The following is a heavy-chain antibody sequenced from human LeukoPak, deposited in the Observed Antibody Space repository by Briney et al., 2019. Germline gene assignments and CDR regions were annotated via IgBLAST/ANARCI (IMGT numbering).Heavy chain of an antibody. CDR2: VYYNGIT. CDR3: ASQLGGTTFH. Sequence: KPSETLSLTCTVSGVSINTYFWSWIRQPPGKGLECIGDVYYNGITNYNPSLTSRVSIYLDTSKNQFSLRLNSVTAAQTPVYILASQLGGTTFHWGQGTLVTVSS. J-gene: IGHJ4*02. D-gene: IGHD1/OR15-1a*01. CDR1: GVSINTYF. V-gene: IGHV4-59*01.